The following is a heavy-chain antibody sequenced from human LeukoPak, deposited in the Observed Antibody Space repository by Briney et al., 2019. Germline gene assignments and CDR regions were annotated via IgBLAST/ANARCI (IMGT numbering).Heavy chain of an antibody. CDR2: IRSKAYGGTT. J-gene: IGHJ4*02. Sequence: GGSLRLSCTASGFTFGDYAMSWVRQAPGKGLEWVGFIRSKAYGGTTEYAASVKGRFTISRDDSKSIAYLQMNSLKTEDTAVCYCSIGGGYCSSTSCSSLNDYWGQGTLVTVSS. CDR1: GFTFGDYA. V-gene: IGHV3-49*04. CDR3: SIGGGYCSSTSCSSLNDY. D-gene: IGHD2-2*01.